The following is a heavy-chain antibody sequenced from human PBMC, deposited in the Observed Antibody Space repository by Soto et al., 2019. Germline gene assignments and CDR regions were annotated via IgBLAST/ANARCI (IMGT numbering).Heavy chain of an antibody. CDR2: ITGSGANT. CDR1: GFTFSSYA. Sequence: EVQLLESGGGLVQPGGSLRLSCAASGFTFSSYAMSWVRQAPGKGLEWISAITGSGANTYYADCVKGRFTISRDNSKNTLYLQMNSLRAEDTAVYKCARDYSSPVYYYGMDVWGQGTTVTVSS. J-gene: IGHJ6*02. D-gene: IGHD6-13*01. CDR3: ARDYSSPVYYYGMDV. V-gene: IGHV3-23*01.